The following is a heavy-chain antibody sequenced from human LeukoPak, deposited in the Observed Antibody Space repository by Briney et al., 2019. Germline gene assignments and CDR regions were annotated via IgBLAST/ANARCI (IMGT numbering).Heavy chain of an antibody. CDR2: MNPNSGNS. Sequence: WASVPVSCKASGYTFTRYDLNWVRQAPGQGLEGVGWMNPNSGNSGYAQRFQGRVTITRNTSISTAYMELSSLRSKDTAVYYCARVRGYSYSDYWGQGTLVIVSS. V-gene: IGHV1-8*03. CDR1: GYTFTRYD. CDR3: ARVRGYSYSDY. J-gene: IGHJ4*02. D-gene: IGHD5-18*01.